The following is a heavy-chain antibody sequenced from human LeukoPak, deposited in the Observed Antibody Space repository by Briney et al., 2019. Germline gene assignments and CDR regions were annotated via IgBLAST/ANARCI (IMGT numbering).Heavy chain of an antibody. D-gene: IGHD2-15*01. J-gene: IGHJ4*02. CDR3: ARVAATSYYFDY. CDR1: GYTFSSYG. V-gene: IGHV3-23*01. Sequence: GGSLRLSCAASGYTFSSYGMSWVRQAPGKGLEWVSAISGSDGSTYYADSVKGRFTISRDNAKNSLYLQMNSLRAEDTAVYYCARVAATSYYFDYWGQGTLVTVSS. CDR2: ISGSDGST.